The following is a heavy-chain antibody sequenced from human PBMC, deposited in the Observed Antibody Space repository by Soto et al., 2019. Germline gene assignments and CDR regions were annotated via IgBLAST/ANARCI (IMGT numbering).Heavy chain of an antibody. V-gene: IGHV3-13*01. D-gene: IGHD4-17*01. CDR2: IGSAGDT. CDR3: ARGTTYVDV. J-gene: IGHJ6*03. CDR1: GFTFSTYD. Sequence: PGGSLSLSCAASGFTFSTYDLHWVRQATGKGLEWVSSIGSAGDTYYPGSVKGRFTISRENAKNSLYLQMNSLRAGDTAVYYCARGTTYVDVWGKGTAVTVSS.